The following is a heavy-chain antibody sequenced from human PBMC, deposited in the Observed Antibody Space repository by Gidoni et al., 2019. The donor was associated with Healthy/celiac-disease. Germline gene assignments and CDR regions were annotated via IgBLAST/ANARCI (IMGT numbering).Heavy chain of an antibody. CDR1: GGSIRSGGYY. Sequence: QVQLQESGPGLVKPSQTLSLTCTFSGGSIRSGGYYWSWIRQHPGKGLEWIGYIYYSGSTYYNPSLKSRVTISVDTSKNQFSLKLSSVTAADTAVYYCARGDTHDYGDYGIDYWGQGTLVTVSS. V-gene: IGHV4-31*03. J-gene: IGHJ4*02. CDR3: ARGDTHDYGDYGIDY. CDR2: IYYSGST. D-gene: IGHD4-17*01.